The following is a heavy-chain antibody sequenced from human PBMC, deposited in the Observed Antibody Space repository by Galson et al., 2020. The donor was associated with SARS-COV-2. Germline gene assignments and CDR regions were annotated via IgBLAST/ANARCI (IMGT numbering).Heavy chain of an antibody. J-gene: IGHJ4*01. CDR3: AKDLAVSTGFIFDY. CDR2: ISTSGVTT. D-gene: IGHD4-17*01. Sequence: GESLKISCAASGFTFSNYAMSWVRQAPGKGLEWVSSISTSGVTTYYAASVKGRFTISRDNSKNTLYLQMNGLRAEDTAIYYCAKDLAVSTGFIFDYWGHGTLVTVSS. V-gene: IGHV3-23*01. CDR1: GFTFSNYA.